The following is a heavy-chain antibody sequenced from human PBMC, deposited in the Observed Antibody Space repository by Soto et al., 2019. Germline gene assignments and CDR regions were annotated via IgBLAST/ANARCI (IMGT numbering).Heavy chain of an antibody. Sequence: QVQLQESGPGLVKPSETLSLTCTVSGDSISRYYWSWIRLSPGKGLEWIGYIYYSGETNFNPSVKSRVTISVDRTKNHFSLKLSSVTAADTAVYYCARDQGGEFLKGSGMDVGGQGTTFTVSS. D-gene: IGHD3-10*01. V-gene: IGHV4-59*01. J-gene: IGHJ6*02. CDR3: ARDQGGEFLKGSGMDV. CDR1: GDSISRYY. CDR2: IYYSGET.